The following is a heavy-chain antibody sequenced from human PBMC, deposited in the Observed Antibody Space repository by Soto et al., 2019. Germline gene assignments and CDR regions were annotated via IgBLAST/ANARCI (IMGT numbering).Heavy chain of an antibody. CDR3: AATYDFWSGYYLFEY. Sequence: QMQLVQSGPEVKKPGTSVKVSCKASGFTFTSSAVQWVRQARGQRLEWIGWIVVGSGNTNYAQKFQERVTITRDMSTSTAYMELSSLRSGDTAVYYCAATYDFWSGYYLFEYWGQGTLVTVSS. CDR1: GFTFTSSA. D-gene: IGHD3-3*01. V-gene: IGHV1-58*01. J-gene: IGHJ4*02. CDR2: IVVGSGNT.